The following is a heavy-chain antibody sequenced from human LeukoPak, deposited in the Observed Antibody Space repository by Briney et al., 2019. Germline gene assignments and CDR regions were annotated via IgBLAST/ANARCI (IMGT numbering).Heavy chain of an antibody. CDR1: GFTFSRYA. D-gene: IGHD4-23*01. Sequence: QPGRSLRLSCAASGFTFSRYAMHWVRQAPGKGLEWVAVISYDGRDKYHSDFVMGRSTISRDNSKGTLYLQMNSLRVEDTAVYYCARDAGGNSADYYFDYWGQGTLVTVSS. J-gene: IGHJ4*02. CDR3: ARDAGGNSADYYFDY. CDR2: ISYDGRDK. V-gene: IGHV3-30*04.